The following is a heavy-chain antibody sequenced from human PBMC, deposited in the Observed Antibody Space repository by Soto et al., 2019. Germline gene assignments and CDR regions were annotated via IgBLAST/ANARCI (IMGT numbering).Heavy chain of an antibody. D-gene: IGHD1-26*01. CDR1: GFTFSSYD. CDR3: ARGGTHSPRGYMDV. Sequence: GGSLRLSCAASGFTFSSYDMHWVRQATGKGLEWVSAIGTAGDTYYPGSVKGRFTISRENAKNSLYLQMNSLRAGDTAVYYCARGGTHSPRGYMDVWGKGTTVTVSS. CDR2: IGTAGDT. V-gene: IGHV3-13*01. J-gene: IGHJ6*03.